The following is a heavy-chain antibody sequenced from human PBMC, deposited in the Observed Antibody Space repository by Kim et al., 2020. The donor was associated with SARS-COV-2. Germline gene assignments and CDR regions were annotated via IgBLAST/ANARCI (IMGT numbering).Heavy chain of an antibody. Sequence: ASVKVSCKASGYTFTSYDINWVRQATGQGLEWMGWMNPNSGNTGYAQKFQGRVTMTRNTSISTAYMELSSLRSEDTAVYYCARGLDTAMVGGFYYYYYGMDVWGQGTTVTVSS. CDR1: GYTFTSYD. CDR2: MNPNSGNT. J-gene: IGHJ6*02. D-gene: IGHD5-18*01. V-gene: IGHV1-8*01. CDR3: ARGLDTAMVGGFYYYYYGMDV.